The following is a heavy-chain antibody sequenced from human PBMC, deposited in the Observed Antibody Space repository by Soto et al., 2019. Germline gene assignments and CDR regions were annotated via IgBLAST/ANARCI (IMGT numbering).Heavy chain of an antibody. V-gene: IGHV1-69*13. J-gene: IGHJ5*02. Sequence: ASVKVSCKVSGGIFSNYGFSWVRQAPGQGLEWMGGIIPLFGKPSYAQKFQGRLIISADASTNRAYLDLYSLTTEDAGIYYCALFESDDDVWGSFRSWGQGTPVTVSS. CDR1: GGIFSNYG. D-gene: IGHD3-16*01. CDR2: IIPLFGKP. CDR3: ALFESDDDVWGSFRS.